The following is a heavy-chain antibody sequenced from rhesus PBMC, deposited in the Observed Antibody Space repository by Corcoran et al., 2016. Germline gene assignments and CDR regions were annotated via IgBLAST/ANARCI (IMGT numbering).Heavy chain of an antibody. V-gene: IGHV4-160*01. CDR3: ARGLEPSWGYWYFDL. CDR2: FRSGGST. Sequence: QVQLQESGPGLVKPSETLSLTCAVYGGSISSNYWSWIRQPPGKGLASIGRFRSGGSTNYNPPLQSRVTISIDTSKNQFSLKMSSVTAADTAVYYCARGLEPSWGYWYFDLWGPGTPITISS. D-gene: IGHD1-1*01. J-gene: IGHJ2*01. CDR1: GGSISSNY.